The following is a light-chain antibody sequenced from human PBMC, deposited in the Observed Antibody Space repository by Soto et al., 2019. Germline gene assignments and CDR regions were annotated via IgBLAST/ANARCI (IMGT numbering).Light chain of an antibody. Sequence: ALTQPPSASGSPGQSVTISCTGTKNDVGFYDFVSWYQHHPGKAPRLIIYEVVQRPSGVPDRFSGSRSGNTASLTVSGLQAADEADYFCKSYAGSNTYVFGSGTK. CDR2: EVV. J-gene: IGLJ1*01. CDR3: KSYAGSNTYV. CDR1: KNDVGFYDF. V-gene: IGLV2-8*01.